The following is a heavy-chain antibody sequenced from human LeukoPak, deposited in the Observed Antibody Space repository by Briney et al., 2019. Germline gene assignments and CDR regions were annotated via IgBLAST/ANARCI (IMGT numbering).Heavy chain of an antibody. D-gene: IGHD3-10*01. V-gene: IGHV4-38-2*01. CDR3: AGRPRYGSGSPYYYYGMDV. J-gene: IGHJ6*04. CDR2: IYHSGST. Sequence: PGETLSLTCAVSGYSISSCYYRGLIRAPPGKGLEWIGSIYHSGSTYYNPSLKSRVTISVDTSKNQFSLKLSSVTAAATAVYYCAGRPRYGSGSPYYYYGMDVWGKGTTVTVSS. CDR1: GYSISSCYY.